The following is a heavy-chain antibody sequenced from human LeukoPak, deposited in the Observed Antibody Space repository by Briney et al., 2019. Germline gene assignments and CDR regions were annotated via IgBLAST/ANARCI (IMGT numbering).Heavy chain of an antibody. V-gene: IGHV4-59*11. CDR1: GGSISSHY. D-gene: IGHD1-14*01. J-gene: IGHJ4*02. CDR3: ARDGGAPAGYFDY. Sequence: SETLSLTCTVSGGSISSHYWSWIRQPPGKGLEWIGYIYYSWGTIYNPSLKSRVTIEGDTSKNQFSLKLTSVTAADTAVYYCARDGGAPAGYFDYWGQGILVTVSS. CDR2: IYYSWGT.